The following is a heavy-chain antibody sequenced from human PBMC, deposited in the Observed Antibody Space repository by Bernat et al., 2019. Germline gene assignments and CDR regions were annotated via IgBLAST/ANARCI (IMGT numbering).Heavy chain of an antibody. Sequence: EVQLVESGGGLVQPGGSLRLSCAASGFTFSSYWMSWVRQAPGKGLEWVANIKQDGSEKYYVDSVKGRFTISRDNAKNSLYLQMNSLRAEDTAVNYCARERKRHYYYYYGMDVWGQGTTVTVSS. CDR3: ARERKRHYYYYYGMDV. CDR1: GFTFSSYW. CDR2: IKQDGSEK. V-gene: IGHV3-7*01. J-gene: IGHJ6*02. D-gene: IGHD5-24*01.